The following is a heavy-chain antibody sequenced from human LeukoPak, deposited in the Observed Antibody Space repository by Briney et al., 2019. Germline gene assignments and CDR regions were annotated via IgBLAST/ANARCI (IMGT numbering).Heavy chain of an antibody. CDR1: AGTFSIYA. CDR3: AKDTAMDHYYYYGMDV. D-gene: IGHD5-18*01. Sequence: ASVKVSCKASAGTFSIYAISWVRQAPGQGLELMGRIIPILGIANYAQKFQGRVTITADKSTSTAYMELSSLRSEDTAVYYCAKDTAMDHYYYYGMDVWGQGTTVTVSS. CDR2: IIPILGIA. V-gene: IGHV1-69*04. J-gene: IGHJ6*02.